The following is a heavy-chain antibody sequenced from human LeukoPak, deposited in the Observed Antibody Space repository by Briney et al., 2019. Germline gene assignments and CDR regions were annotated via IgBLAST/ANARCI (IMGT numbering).Heavy chain of an antibody. Sequence: SVKVSCKASGGTFSSYAISWVRQAPGQGLEWMGRIIPILGIANYAQKFQGRVTITADKSTSTAYMELSSLRSEDTAVYYCARWRGYYSFDYWGQGTLVTVSS. CDR1: GGTFSSYA. V-gene: IGHV1-69*04. CDR3: ARWRGYYSFDY. J-gene: IGHJ4*02. CDR2: IIPILGIA. D-gene: IGHD3-3*01.